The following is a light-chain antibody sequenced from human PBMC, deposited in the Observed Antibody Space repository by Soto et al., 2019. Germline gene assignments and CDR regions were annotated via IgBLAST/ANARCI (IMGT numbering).Light chain of an antibody. CDR2: EGS. Sequence: QSALTQPASMSGSPGQSIAISCTGTSRDVGSYNLVSWYQQHPGKAPKVMIYEGSKRPSGVSDRFSGSKSGNTASLTISGLQADDEADYYCCSYAGSSTYVFGTGTKLTVL. J-gene: IGLJ1*01. V-gene: IGLV2-23*01. CDR1: SRDVGSYNL. CDR3: CSYAGSSTYV.